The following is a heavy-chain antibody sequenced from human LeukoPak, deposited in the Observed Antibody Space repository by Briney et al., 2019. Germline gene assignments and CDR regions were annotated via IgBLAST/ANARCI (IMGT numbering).Heavy chain of an antibody. CDR1: GYSFTSYW. V-gene: IGHV5-51*01. J-gene: IGHJ3*02. CDR2: IYPGDSDT. D-gene: IGHD2-15*01. Sequence: GESLQISCKGSGYSFTSYWIGWVRQMPGKGLEWMGIIYPGDSDTRYSPSFQGQVTISADKSISTAYLQWSSLKASDTAMYYCAYGYCSGGSCFGAFDIWGQGTMVTVSS. CDR3: AYGYCSGGSCFGAFDI.